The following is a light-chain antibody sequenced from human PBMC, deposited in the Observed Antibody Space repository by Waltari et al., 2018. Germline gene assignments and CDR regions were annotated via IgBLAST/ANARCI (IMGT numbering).Light chain of an antibody. CDR2: AVS. CDR3: NAYTRSASFV. CDR1: SSDVGPYKH. J-gene: IGLJ2*01. V-gene: IGLV2-14*03. Sequence: QSALTQPASVSGSPGQSITIPCSGTSSDVGPYKHVPWFQHPPGKVPRLLFSAVSGRPSGVSDRFSGSKSGNTASLTISNLQAEDEADYYCNAYTRSASFVFGGGTKLTVL.